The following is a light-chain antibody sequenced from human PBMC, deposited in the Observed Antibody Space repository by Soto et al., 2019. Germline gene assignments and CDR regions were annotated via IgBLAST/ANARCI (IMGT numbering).Light chain of an antibody. J-gene: IGKJ1*01. Sequence: DIQMTQSPSSLSASVGDRVTITCRASQSISSYLNWYQQKPGKAPKLLIYAASSLQSGVPSRFSGSGSGTDFTLTIRSLQPEDFATYYCQKSYSTPTWTFGQGTKVDIK. CDR1: QSISSY. V-gene: IGKV1-39*01. CDR3: QKSYSTPTWT. CDR2: AAS.